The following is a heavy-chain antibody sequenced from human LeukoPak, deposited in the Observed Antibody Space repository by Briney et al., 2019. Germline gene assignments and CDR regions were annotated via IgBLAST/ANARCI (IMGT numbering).Heavy chain of an antibody. V-gene: IGHV4-59*12. J-gene: IGHJ5*02. CDR3: ARVRRTVTTAFDP. CDR1: GGSISSYY. Sequence: PSETLSLTCTVSGGSISSYYWSWIRQPPGKGLEWIRYIYYSGSTNYNPSLKSRVTISVDTSKNQVSLKVSSVTAADTAVYYCARVRRTVTTAFDPWGQGTLVTVSS. CDR2: IYYSGST. D-gene: IGHD4-17*01.